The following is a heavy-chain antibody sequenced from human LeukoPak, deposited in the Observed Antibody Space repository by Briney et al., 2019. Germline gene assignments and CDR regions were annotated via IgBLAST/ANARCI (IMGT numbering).Heavy chain of an antibody. CDR2: VYYSGST. Sequence: HSETLSLTCTVSGGSINSRFYYWAWIRQPPGKGLEWIGSVYYSGSTYSNPSLKSRVTVSVDTSRNQFSLMLTSATAADTAVYLCARRDSGSQHFDFWGQGTLVTVSS. CDR1: GGSINSRFYY. V-gene: IGHV4-39*07. CDR3: ARRDSGSQHFDF. D-gene: IGHD1-26*01. J-gene: IGHJ4*02.